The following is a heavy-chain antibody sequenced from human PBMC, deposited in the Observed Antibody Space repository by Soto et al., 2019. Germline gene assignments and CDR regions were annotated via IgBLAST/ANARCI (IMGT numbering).Heavy chain of an antibody. Sequence: VQLVESGGGVVQPGRSLRLSCAASGFTFRTYGMYWVRQAPGKGLEWVAVIWYDASNKYYPDSVKGRFTISRDNSDDALYLQMNSLRAEDTAEYYCARGRVDRGELDLWGQGTLVTVSS. CDR3: ARGRVDRGELDL. CDR2: IWYDASNK. V-gene: IGHV3-33*01. D-gene: IGHD5-12*01. J-gene: IGHJ4*02. CDR1: GFTFRTYG.